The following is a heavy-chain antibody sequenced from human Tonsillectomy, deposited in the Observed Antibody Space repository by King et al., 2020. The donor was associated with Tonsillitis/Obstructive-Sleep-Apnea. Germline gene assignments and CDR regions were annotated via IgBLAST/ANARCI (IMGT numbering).Heavy chain of an antibody. Sequence: VQLVESGGGLVQPGGSLRLSCAASGFIFNSYGMNWVRQAPGKGLEWVSYISSSGSTIYYADSVKGRFTNSRDNAKNSLYLQMNSLRDEDTAVYYCARDARVWTGYYSFDCWGQGTLVTVSS. CDR2: ISSSGSTI. CDR1: GFIFNSYG. J-gene: IGHJ4*02. CDR3: ARDARVWTGYYSFDC. V-gene: IGHV3-48*02. D-gene: IGHD3/OR15-3a*01.